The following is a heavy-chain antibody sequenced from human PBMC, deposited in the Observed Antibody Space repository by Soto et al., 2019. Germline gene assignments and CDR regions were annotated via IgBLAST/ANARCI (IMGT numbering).Heavy chain of an antibody. J-gene: IGHJ4*02. Sequence: LVQSGPDVKKPETSVKVSCKTSGFTFCSSAVQWVRQVRGPRLEWIGWIVVASGYSNVAQKFQDRVSLTRDLSTNTAFMELSSLTSEDSAMYYCAADVIGVAGDFDHWGQGTLVSVSS. CDR1: GFTFCSSA. V-gene: IGHV1-58*01. CDR3: AADVIGVAGDFDH. CDR2: IVVASGYS. D-gene: IGHD6-19*01.